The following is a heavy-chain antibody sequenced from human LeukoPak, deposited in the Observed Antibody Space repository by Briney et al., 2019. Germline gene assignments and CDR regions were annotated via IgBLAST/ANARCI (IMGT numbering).Heavy chain of an antibody. V-gene: IGHV3-23*01. CDR2: ISGSGGST. Sequence: GGSLRLSCAASGFTFSSYAMSWVRQAPGKGLEWVSVISGSGGSTYYADSVKGRFTLSRANSKNTLYLQMNSLRVEDTAVYYCAKVAKYYYGSETYYFFEHWGQGTPVTASS. CDR3: AKVAKYYYGSETYYFFEH. D-gene: IGHD3-10*01. CDR1: GFTFSSYA. J-gene: IGHJ4*02.